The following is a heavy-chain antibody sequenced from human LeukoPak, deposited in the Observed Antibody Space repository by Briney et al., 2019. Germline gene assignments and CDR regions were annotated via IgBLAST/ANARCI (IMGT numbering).Heavy chain of an antibody. D-gene: IGHD6-13*01. CDR3: AKEWVAAAGTPPWLDY. CDR2: IRYDGSNK. J-gene: IGHJ4*02. CDR1: GFTFSSYG. V-gene: IGHV3-30*02. Sequence: GGSLRLSCAASGFTFSSYGMHWVRQAPGKGLEWVAFIRYDGSNKYYADSVKDRFTISRDNSKNTLYLQMNSLRAEDTAVYYCAKEWVAAAGTPPWLDYWGQGTLVTVSS.